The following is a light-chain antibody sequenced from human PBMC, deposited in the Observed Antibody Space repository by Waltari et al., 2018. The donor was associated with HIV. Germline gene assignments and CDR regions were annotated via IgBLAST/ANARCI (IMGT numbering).Light chain of an antibody. CDR2: EVN. Sequence: QSALTQPASVSGSPGQSITISCTGTSSAVGSYNLVSCYQQHPGKAPKVMIYEVNKRPSGVSNRFSGSKSGNTASLTISGLQAEDEAEYYCCSHAGSSIYFVFGTGTKVTVL. J-gene: IGLJ1*01. CDR3: CSHAGSSIYFV. V-gene: IGLV2-23*02. CDR1: SSAVGSYNL.